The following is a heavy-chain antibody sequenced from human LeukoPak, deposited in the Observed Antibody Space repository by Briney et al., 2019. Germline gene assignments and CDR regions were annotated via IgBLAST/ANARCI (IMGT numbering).Heavy chain of an antibody. Sequence: GGSLRLSCAASRFTFSTYGMHWVRQAPGKGLEWVALISYDGINKYYADSVKGRFTVSRDNSKSTLYLQVNSLRAEDTAVYYCARDSDGMSVWGLGTPVTVSS. J-gene: IGHJ6*02. V-gene: IGHV3-30*03. CDR2: ISYDGINK. CDR1: RFTFSTYG. CDR3: ARDSDGMSV.